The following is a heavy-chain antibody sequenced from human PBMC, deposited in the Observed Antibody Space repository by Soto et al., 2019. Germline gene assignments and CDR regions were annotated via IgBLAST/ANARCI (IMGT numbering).Heavy chain of an antibody. D-gene: IGHD3-10*01. J-gene: IGHJ4*02. CDR1: GGTFSSYA. V-gene: IGHV1-69*12. CDR2: IIPIFGTA. CDR3: ARGPSMVRGVIRYFDY. Sequence: QVQLVQSGAEVKKPGSSVKVSCKASGGTFSSYAISWVRQAPGQGLEWMGGIIPIFGTANYAQKFQGRVTITADESTSTDYMERSSLRSEDTAVYYCARGPSMVRGVIRYFDYWGQGTLVTVSS.